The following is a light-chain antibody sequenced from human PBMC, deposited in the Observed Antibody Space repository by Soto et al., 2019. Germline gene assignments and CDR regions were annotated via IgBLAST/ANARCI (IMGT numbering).Light chain of an antibody. J-gene: IGLJ2*01. CDR1: SSNIGAGYD. Sequence: QAVVTQPPSVSGAPGQRVSISCAGSSSNIGAGYDVHWYQKLPGTAPKLLIYANSNRPSGVPDRFSGSKSGISASLAITGLQAEDEADYYCQSYDSSLSGSVFGGGTKVTVL. CDR2: ANS. V-gene: IGLV1-40*01. CDR3: QSYDSSLSGSV.